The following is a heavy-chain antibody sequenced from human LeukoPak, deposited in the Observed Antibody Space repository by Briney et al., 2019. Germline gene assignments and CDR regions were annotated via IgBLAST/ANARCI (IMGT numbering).Heavy chain of an antibody. CDR3: ARGTEGGSGWDLTY. D-gene: IGHD6-19*01. CDR2: INPNSGGT. J-gene: IGHJ4*02. Sequence: ASVKVSCKASGYTFINFSMHWVRRAPGQGLEWMGWINPNSGGTNLAQKFQGRVTMTRDTSISTAYMELSSLRSDDTAVYFCARGTEGGSGWDLTYWGQGTLVTVSS. V-gene: IGHV1-2*02. CDR1: GYTFINFS.